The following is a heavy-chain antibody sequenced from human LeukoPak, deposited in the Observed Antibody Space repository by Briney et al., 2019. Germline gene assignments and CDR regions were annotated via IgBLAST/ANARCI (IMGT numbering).Heavy chain of an antibody. Sequence: TSETLSLTCTVSGGSISSYNWNWIRQPPGKGLEWIGSIYYSGTTNYNPSLKSRVTISVDTSKNQFSLRLSSVTAADTAMYYCARRDVTTHRFDYWGQGALVTVSS. CDR2: IYYSGTT. V-gene: IGHV4-59*08. D-gene: IGHD4-17*01. J-gene: IGHJ4*02. CDR3: ARRDVTTHRFDY. CDR1: GGSISSYN.